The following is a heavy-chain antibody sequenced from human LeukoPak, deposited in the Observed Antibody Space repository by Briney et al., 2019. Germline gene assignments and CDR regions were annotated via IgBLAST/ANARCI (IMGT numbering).Heavy chain of an antibody. V-gene: IGHV7-4-1*02. D-gene: IGHD3-16*01. CDR3: ARLRGREYFDY. CDR1: GYTFTTYG. Sequence: GASVKVSCKASGYTFTTYGMNWVRHAPGQGLEWMGWTNTNTGNPTYAQGFTGRFVFSLDTSVSTAYLQISSLKAEDTAVYYCARLRGREYFDYWGQGTLVTVSS. J-gene: IGHJ4*02. CDR2: TNTNTGNP.